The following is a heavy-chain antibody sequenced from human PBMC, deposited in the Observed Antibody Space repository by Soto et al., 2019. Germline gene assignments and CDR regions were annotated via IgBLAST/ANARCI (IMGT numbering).Heavy chain of an antibody. V-gene: IGHV4-59*01. CDR1: GGSISSYD. D-gene: IGHD5-18*01. CDR2: IYYSGST. J-gene: IGHJ4*02. CDR3: ARGRIELRYPFDY. Sequence: SETLSLTCTVSGGSISSYDWSWIRQPPGKGLEWIGYIYYSGSTNYNPSLKSRVTISVDTSKNQFSLKLSSVTAADTAVYYCARGRIELRYPFDYWGQGTLVTVSS.